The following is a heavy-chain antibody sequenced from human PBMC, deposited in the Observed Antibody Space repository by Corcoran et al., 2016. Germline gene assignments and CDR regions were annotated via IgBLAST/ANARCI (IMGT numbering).Heavy chain of an antibody. CDR1: GYTFTSYY. J-gene: IGHJ6*02. CDR3: ARAKRTPQGYYYGMYV. Sequence: QVQLVQSGAEVKKPGASVKVSCKASGYTFTSYYMHWVRQAPGQGLEWMGIINPSGGSTSYAQKFQGRVTMTRDTSTSTGYMELSSLRSEDTAVYYFARAKRTPQGYYYGMYVWGQGTTVTVSS. V-gene: IGHV1-46*01. CDR2: INPSGGST.